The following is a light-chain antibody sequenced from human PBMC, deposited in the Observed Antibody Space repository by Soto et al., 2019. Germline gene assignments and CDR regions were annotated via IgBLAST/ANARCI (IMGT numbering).Light chain of an antibody. Sequence: QSALTQPAPVSGSPGLSITISCTGTSSDVGGYNYVSWYQQHPGKAPKLIIYDVSNRPSGVSNRFSGSKSGNTASLTISGLQAEDEADYYCSSYTSSSTYVFGTGTKVTVL. CDR2: DVS. CDR3: SSYTSSSTYV. CDR1: SSDVGGYNY. V-gene: IGLV2-14*01. J-gene: IGLJ1*01.